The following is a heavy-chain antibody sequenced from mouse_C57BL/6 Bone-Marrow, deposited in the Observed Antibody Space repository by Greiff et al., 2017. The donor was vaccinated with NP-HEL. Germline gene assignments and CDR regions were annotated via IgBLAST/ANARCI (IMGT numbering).Heavy chain of an antibody. J-gene: IGHJ4*01. Sequence: QVHVKQSGPELVKPGASVKISCKASGYSFTSYYIHWVKQRPGQGLEWIGWIYPGSGNTKYNEKFKGKATLTADTSSSTAYMQLSSLTSEDSAVYYCARGEAMDYWGQGTSVTVSS. CDR3: ARGEAMDY. CDR2: IYPGSGNT. V-gene: IGHV1-66*01. CDR1: GYSFTSYY.